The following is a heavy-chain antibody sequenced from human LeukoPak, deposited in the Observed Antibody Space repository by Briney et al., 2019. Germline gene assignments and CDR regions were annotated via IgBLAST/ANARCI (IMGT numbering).Heavy chain of an antibody. D-gene: IGHD1-1*01. V-gene: IGHV3-30*18. J-gene: IGHJ4*02. Sequence: GRSLRLSCAASGFTFSSYGMHWVRHAPGKGLEWVAVISYDGSNKYYADSVKGRFTISRDNSKNTLYLQMSSLRAEDTAVYYCAKDIRRLQLERLGDYWGQGTLVTVSS. CDR1: GFTFSSYG. CDR3: AKDIRRLQLERLGDY. CDR2: ISYDGSNK.